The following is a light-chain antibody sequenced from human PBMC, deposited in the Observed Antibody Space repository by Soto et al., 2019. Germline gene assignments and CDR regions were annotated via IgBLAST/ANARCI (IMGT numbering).Light chain of an antibody. Sequence: DIQMTQSPSSLSASVGDRVTITCRASQDIKNDLGWYQQKPGKAPERLIYVASSFQSGVPSRFSGSGSGTDFTLTISSLQPEDFATYCCQQTYSTPWTFGQGTKVDIK. V-gene: IGKV1-39*01. CDR1: QDIKND. CDR3: QQTYSTPWT. J-gene: IGKJ1*01. CDR2: VAS.